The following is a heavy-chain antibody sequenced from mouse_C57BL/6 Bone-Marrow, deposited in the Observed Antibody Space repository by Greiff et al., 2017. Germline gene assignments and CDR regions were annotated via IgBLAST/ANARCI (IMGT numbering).Heavy chain of an antibody. D-gene: IGHD2-4*01. CDR3: ATVYYEANAMDY. J-gene: IGHJ4*01. V-gene: IGHV1-55*01. CDR1: GYTFTSYW. CDR2: IYPGSGST. Sequence: QVQLQQPGAELVKPGASVKMSCKASGYTFTSYWITWVKQRPGQGLEWIGDIYPGSGSTNYNEKFKSKATLTVDTSSSTAYMQLSSLTSEDSAVYYCATVYYEANAMDYWGQGTSVTVSS.